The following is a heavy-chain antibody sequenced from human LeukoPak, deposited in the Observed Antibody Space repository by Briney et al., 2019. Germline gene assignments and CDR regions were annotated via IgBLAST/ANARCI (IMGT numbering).Heavy chain of an antibody. CDR3: AKDGTELGPYYYYYMDV. J-gene: IGHJ6*03. CDR1: GFTFSSHA. CDR2: ISGSGGST. Sequence: GGSLRLSCAASGFTFSSHAMSWVRQAPGKGLEWVSAISGSGGSTYYADSVKGRFTISRDNSKNTLYLQMNSLRAEDTAVYYCAKDGTELGPYYYYYMDVWGKGTTVTVSS. D-gene: IGHD1-1*01. V-gene: IGHV3-23*01.